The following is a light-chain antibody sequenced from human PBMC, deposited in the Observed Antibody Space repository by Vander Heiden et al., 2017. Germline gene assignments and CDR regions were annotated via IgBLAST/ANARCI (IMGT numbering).Light chain of an antibody. CDR1: QSIITS. CDR3: QQYNSYWN. Sequence: DTKMTQSPSTLSASVGDRVTITCRASQSIITSLAWYQQKQGKAPLLLIYKLSTLETVVPSRFSGSGSGTYFTLTITSLQPDDFATYYCQQYNSYWNFGQGTKVELK. V-gene: IGKV1-5*03. CDR2: KLS. J-gene: IGKJ1*01.